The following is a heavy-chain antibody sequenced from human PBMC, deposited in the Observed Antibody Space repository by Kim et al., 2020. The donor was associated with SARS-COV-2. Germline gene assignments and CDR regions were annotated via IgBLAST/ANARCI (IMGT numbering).Heavy chain of an antibody. V-gene: IGHV4-30-2*05. Sequence: RRVTISVDTSKNQFSLKLSSVTAADTAVYYCARNLNYDFWSGTRPRWFDPWGQGTLVTVSS. J-gene: IGHJ5*02. D-gene: IGHD3-3*01. CDR3: ARNLNYDFWSGTRPRWFDP.